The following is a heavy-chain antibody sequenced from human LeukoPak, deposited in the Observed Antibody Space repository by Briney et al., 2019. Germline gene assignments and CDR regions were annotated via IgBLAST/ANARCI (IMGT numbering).Heavy chain of an antibody. D-gene: IGHD6-13*01. V-gene: IGHV6-1*01. Sequence: SQTPSLTCAISGDSVSSNSAAWNWIRQSPSRGLEWLGRTYYRSKWYNDYAVSVKSRITINPDTSKNQFSLQLNSVTPEDTAVYYCAREAGIAAAGSKYYYYGMDVWGQGTTVTVSS. J-gene: IGHJ6*02. CDR1: GDSVSSNSAA. CDR3: AREAGIAAAGSKYYYYGMDV. CDR2: TYYRSKWYN.